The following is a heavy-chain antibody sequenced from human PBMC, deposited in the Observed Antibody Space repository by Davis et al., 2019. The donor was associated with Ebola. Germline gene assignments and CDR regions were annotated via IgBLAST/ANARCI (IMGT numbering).Heavy chain of an antibody. Sequence: LETLSLTCAVYGGSFSGYYWSWIRQPPGKGLEWIGEINHSGSTNYNPSLKSRVTISVDTSKNQFSLKLSSVTAADTAVYYCARASRYSSSSGYYYYGMDVWGQGTTVTVSS. CDR1: GGSFSGYY. J-gene: IGHJ6*02. CDR2: INHSGST. D-gene: IGHD6-6*01. CDR3: ARASRYSSSSGYYYYGMDV. V-gene: IGHV4-34*01.